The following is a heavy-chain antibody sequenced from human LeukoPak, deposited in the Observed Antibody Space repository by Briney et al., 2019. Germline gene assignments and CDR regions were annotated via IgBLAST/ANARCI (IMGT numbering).Heavy chain of an antibody. D-gene: IGHD3-3*01. J-gene: IGHJ5*02. V-gene: IGHV4-31*03. CDR3: ARAGYYDFWSGYSSLGSENWFDP. CDR1: GGSISSGGYY. Sequence: SQTLPLTCTVSGGSISSGGYYWSRIRQHPGKGLEWIGYIYYSGSTYYNPSLKSRVTISVDTSKNQFSLKLSSVTAADTAVYYCARAGYYDFWSGYSSLGSENWFDPWGQGTLVTVSS. CDR2: IYYSGST.